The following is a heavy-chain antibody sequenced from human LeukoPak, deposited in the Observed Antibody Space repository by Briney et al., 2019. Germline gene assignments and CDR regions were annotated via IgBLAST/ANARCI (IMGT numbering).Heavy chain of an antibody. D-gene: IGHD2-2*01. J-gene: IGHJ5*02. V-gene: IGHV4-30-4*01. CDR1: GGSISSGDYY. Sequence: SETLSLTCTVSGGSISSGDYYWSWIRQPPGKGLEWIGYIYYSGSTYYNPSLKSRVTISVDTSKNQFSLKLSSVTAADMAVYYCASRYCSSTSCGNWFDPWGQGTLVTVSS. CDR2: IYYSGST. CDR3: ASRYCSSTSCGNWFDP.